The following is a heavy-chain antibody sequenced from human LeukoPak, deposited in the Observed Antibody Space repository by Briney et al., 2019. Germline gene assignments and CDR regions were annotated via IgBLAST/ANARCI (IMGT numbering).Heavy chain of an antibody. D-gene: IGHD3-10*01. Sequence: GGSPRLSCAASGFTFSSYSMNWVRQAPGKGLEWVSYISSSSSTIYYADSVKGRFTISRDNAKNSLYLQMNSLRVEDTAVYYCARGWFGELYWGQGTLVTVSS. CDR3: ARGWFGELY. CDR2: ISSSSSTI. J-gene: IGHJ4*02. CDR1: GFTFSSYS. V-gene: IGHV3-48*01.